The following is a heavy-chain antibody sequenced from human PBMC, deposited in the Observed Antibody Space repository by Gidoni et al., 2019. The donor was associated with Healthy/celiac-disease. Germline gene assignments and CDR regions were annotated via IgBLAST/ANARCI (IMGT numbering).Heavy chain of an antibody. V-gene: IGHV3-7*03. CDR2: IKQEGSEK. CDR1: GFTFSSYW. Sequence: EVQLVASGGGLAQPGGSLRLSCAASGFTFSSYWMSWVRQAPGKGLEWVANIKQEGSEKYYVDSVKGRFTIARDNAKNSLYLQMNSLRAEDTAVYYCARDPPFLQYDFWSGSDYYYMDVWGKGTTVTVSS. D-gene: IGHD3-3*01. J-gene: IGHJ6*03. CDR3: ARDPPFLQYDFWSGSDYYYMDV.